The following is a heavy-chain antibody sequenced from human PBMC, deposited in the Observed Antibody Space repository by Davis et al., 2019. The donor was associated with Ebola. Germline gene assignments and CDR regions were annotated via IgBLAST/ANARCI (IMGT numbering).Heavy chain of an antibody. CDR1: GFTFSTYD. V-gene: IGHV3-13*01. J-gene: IGHJ6*03. CDR2: TGTAGDT. CDR3: ARGGFRGTTYSYGMEV. D-gene: IGHD1-7*01. Sequence: GESLKISCVASGFTFSTYDMHWVRQSTGKGLEWVSGTGTAGDTYYSGSVRGRFTISRENAKNSLYLQMNSLRAVDSAVYYCARGGFRGTTYSYGMEVRGKGTTVTVSS.